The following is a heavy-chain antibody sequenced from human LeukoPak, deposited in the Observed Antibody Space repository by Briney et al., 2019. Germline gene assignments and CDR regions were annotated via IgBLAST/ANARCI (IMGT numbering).Heavy chain of an antibody. Sequence: SETLSLTCAVYGGSFSGYYWSWIRQPPGKGREWIGEINHSGSTNYNPSRKSRVTISVDTSKNHLSLKLSSVAAADTAVYYCARSLGISSIDYWGQGTLVTVSS. J-gene: IGHJ4*02. CDR3: ARSLGISSIDY. D-gene: IGHD1-26*01. V-gene: IGHV4-34*01. CDR2: INHSGST. CDR1: GGSFSGYY.